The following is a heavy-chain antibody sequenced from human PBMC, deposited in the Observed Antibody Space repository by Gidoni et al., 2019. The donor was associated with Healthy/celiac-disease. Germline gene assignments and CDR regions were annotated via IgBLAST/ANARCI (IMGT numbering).Heavy chain of an antibody. CDR1: GFTFSSSA. D-gene: IGHD3-9*01. J-gene: IGHJ4*02. V-gene: IGHV3-23*01. CDR2: ISGSGGST. CDR3: AKDPPYYDILTGYYTDY. Sequence: EVQLLESGGGLVQPGGSLRLSCAASGFTFSSSAMSWVRQAPGKGLEWVAAISGSGGSTYYADSVKGRFTISRDNSKNTLYLQMNSLRAEDTAVYYCAKDPPYYDILTGYYTDYWGQGTLVTVSS.